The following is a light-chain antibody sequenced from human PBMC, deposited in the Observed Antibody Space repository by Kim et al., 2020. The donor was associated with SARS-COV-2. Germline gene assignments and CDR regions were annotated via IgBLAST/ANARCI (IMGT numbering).Light chain of an antibody. CDR3: QKYDSAPWT. J-gene: IGKJ1*01. Sequence: ASVGDRVTITCRESLGIRDYLAWYQQKPGEVPKLLIYAASTLQSGVPLRFSGSGSGTDFTLNISDLQPEDDATYFCQKYDSAPWTFGQGTKVDIK. V-gene: IGKV1-27*01. CDR2: AAS. CDR1: LGIRDY.